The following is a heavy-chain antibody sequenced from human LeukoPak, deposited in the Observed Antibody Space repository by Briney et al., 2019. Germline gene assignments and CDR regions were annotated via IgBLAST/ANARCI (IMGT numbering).Heavy chain of an antibody. V-gene: IGHV5-51*01. D-gene: IGHD2-15*01. CDR2: IYPGDSDT. Sequence: ESLKISCKGSGYSFTSYLIGWVRQMPGKGLEWMGIIYPGDSDTRYSPSFQGQVTISADKSISTAYLQWSSLKASDTAMYYCAGGYCSGGSCYWFDPWGQGTLVTVSS. CDR1: GYSFTSYL. J-gene: IGHJ5*02. CDR3: AGGYCSGGSCYWFDP.